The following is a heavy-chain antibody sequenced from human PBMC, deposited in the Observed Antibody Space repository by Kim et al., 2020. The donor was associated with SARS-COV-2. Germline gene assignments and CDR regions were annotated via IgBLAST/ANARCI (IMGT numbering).Heavy chain of an antibody. CDR3: VIAPEFGELLSQGYGMDV. Sequence: SVKVSCKASGGTFSSYTISWVRQAPGQGLEWMGRIIPILGIANYAQKFQGRVTITADKSTSTAYMELSSLRSEDTAVYYCVIAPEFGELLSQGYGMDVWGQGTTVTVSS. V-gene: IGHV1-69*02. CDR2: IIPILGIA. D-gene: IGHD3-10*01. J-gene: IGHJ6*02. CDR1: GGTFSSYT.